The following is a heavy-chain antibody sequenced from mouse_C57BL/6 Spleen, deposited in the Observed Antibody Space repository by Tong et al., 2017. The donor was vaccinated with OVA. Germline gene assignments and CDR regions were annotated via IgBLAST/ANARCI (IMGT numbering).Heavy chain of an antibody. CDR2: INPGNGGT. CDR3: ARDYYGSSWGYYFDY. D-gene: IGHD1-1*01. J-gene: IGHJ2*01. Sequence: VQLQESGTELVKPGASVKLSCKASGYTFTSYWMHWVKQRPGQGLEWIGNINPGNGGTNYNEKFKSKATLTVDKSSSTAYMQLSSLTSEDSAVYYCARDYYGSSWGYYFDYWGQGTTLTVSS. CDR1: GYTFTSYW. V-gene: IGHV1-53*01.